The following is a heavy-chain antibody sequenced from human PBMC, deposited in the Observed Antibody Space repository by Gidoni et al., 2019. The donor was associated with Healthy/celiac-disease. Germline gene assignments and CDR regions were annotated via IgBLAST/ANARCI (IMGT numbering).Heavy chain of an antibody. CDR3: AKDALYCSGGSCYSGPAGYFQH. Sequence: QVQLVESGGGVVQPGRSLRLSCAASGFTFSSYGMHWVRQAPGQGLEWVAVISYDGSNKYYADSVKGRFTISRDNSKNTLYLQMNSLRAEDTAVYYCAKDALYCSGGSCYSGPAGYFQHWGQGTLVTVSS. V-gene: IGHV3-30*18. J-gene: IGHJ1*01. CDR2: ISYDGSNK. D-gene: IGHD2-15*01. CDR1: GFTFSSYG.